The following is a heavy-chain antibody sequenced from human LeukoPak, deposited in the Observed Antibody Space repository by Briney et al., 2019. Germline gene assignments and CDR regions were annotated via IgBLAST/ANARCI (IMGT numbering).Heavy chain of an antibody. D-gene: IGHD3-10*01. CDR2: IYTSGGT. CDR3: ARHYYSSGSFDY. CDR1: GGSISSGSHY. Sequence: PSETLSLTCTVSGGSISSGSHYWSWIRQPAGKGLEWIGRIYTSGGTNYNPSLKSRVTISVDTSKNQFSLKLSSVTAADTAVYYCARHYYSSGSFDYWGQGTLVTVSS. J-gene: IGHJ4*02. V-gene: IGHV4-61*02.